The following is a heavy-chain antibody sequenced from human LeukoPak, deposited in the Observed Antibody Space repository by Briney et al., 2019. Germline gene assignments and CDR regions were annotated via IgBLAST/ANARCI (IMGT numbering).Heavy chain of an antibody. CDR2: IGGHNNRT. D-gene: IGHD4-17*01. CDR1: GFTFWQFP. Sequence: GGSLRLSCVASGFTFWQFPMTWVRQVPGQGLEWISSIGGHNNRTHYADSVKGRFTISRDNSKNTLYLEMTGLRVEDSAVYFCAREGVGDYGDYVGPNWFDPWGQGTRVIVSS. J-gene: IGHJ5*02. CDR3: AREGVGDYGDYVGPNWFDP. V-gene: IGHV3-23*01.